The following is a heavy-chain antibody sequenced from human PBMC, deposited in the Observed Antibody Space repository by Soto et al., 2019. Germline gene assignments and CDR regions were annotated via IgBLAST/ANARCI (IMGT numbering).Heavy chain of an antibody. CDR1: GFTFSNQC. CDR2: INQDGSAK. D-gene: IGHD3-3*02. CDR3: ARGPF. Sequence: EVRMVASGGGVVQPGESLRLSCAASGFTFSNQCMSWVRQAPGKGLEWVANINQDGSAKSHVDSVEGRFTISRDNAKNSLYLQMNTLSVEDTAVYYCARGPFWGQGTLVTVSS. V-gene: IGHV3-7*01. J-gene: IGHJ4*02.